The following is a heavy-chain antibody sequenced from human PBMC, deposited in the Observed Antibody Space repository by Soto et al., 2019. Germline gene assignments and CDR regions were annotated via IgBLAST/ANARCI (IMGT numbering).Heavy chain of an antibody. Sequence: QVQLQESGPELVKLSETLSLTCTVSGGSISSSYCGWIRQPPGRGLGWIGYIYYSGSTNYNPSLKSRVTISVDTSKNQFSLKLSSVTAADTAVYYCARSMGYYLDVWGKGTTVTVSS. CDR2: IYYSGST. CDR1: GGSISSSY. V-gene: IGHV4-59*01. D-gene: IGHD2-8*01. J-gene: IGHJ6*03. CDR3: ARSMGYYLDV.